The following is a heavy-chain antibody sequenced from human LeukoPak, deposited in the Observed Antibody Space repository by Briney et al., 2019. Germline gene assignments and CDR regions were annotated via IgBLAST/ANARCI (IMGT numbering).Heavy chain of an antibody. CDR1: GFTFSDSY. Sequence: GGSLRLSCVASGFTFSDSYMSWVRQAPGRGLEWVANINEDGSQKYYVDSLKGRFIVSRDNSKNSLYLQIDRLRVEDTAVYYCGALYGGFDPWGQGTLVTVSS. V-gene: IGHV3-7*01. D-gene: IGHD4-17*01. CDR2: INEDGSQK. CDR3: GALYGGFDP. J-gene: IGHJ5*02.